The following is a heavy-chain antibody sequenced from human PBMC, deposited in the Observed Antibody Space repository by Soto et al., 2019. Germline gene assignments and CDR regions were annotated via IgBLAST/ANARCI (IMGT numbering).Heavy chain of an antibody. CDR3: ALIWFGELTPFDY. V-gene: IGHV1-18*01. D-gene: IGHD3-10*01. CDR1: GYTFTSYG. J-gene: IGHJ4*02. Sequence: QVQLVQSGAEVKKPGASVKVSCKASGYTFTSYGLSWVRQAPGQGLEWMGWISAYNGNTNYAQKLQGRVTMTTDTSTSTAYMEVRSLGSDGTAVYYGALIWFGELTPFDYWGQGTLVTVSS. CDR2: ISAYNGNT.